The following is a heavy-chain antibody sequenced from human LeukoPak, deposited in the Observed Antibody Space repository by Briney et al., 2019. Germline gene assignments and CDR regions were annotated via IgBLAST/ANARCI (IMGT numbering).Heavy chain of an antibody. D-gene: IGHD4-23*01. Sequence: SETLSLTCTVSGYSISSGYYGGWIRQPPGKGLGWIGSIYHSESTYYNPSLKSRVTISVDTYKNHFSLELSAVNAADTAVYYCAREGYGGNPAPFDYWGQRTLVTVSS. CDR3: AREGYGGNPAPFDY. CDR2: IYHSEST. J-gene: IGHJ4*02. V-gene: IGHV4-38-2*02. CDR1: GYSISSGYY.